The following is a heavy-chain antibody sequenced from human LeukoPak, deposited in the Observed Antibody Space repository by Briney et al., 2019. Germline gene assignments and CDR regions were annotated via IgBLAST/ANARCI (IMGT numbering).Heavy chain of an antibody. J-gene: IGHJ4*02. D-gene: IGHD5-12*01. CDR2: ISAYNGHT. CDR1: GYTCTNYN. V-gene: IGHV1-18*01. CDR3: ARLGQIVATIQGYFDY. Sequence: ASVKVSCKASGYTCTNYNIGWVRQAPGHGLEWMGWISAYNGHTNYAQRLQGRVTMTTDTSTSTACMELRSLRSDDTAVYYCARLGQIVATIQGYFDYWGQGTLVTVSS.